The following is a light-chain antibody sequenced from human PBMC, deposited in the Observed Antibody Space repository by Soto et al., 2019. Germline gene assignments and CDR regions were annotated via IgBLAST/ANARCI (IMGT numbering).Light chain of an antibody. J-gene: IGKJ3*01. V-gene: IGKV1-27*01. CDR1: QDIRNF. CDR3: QKYSSVPV. CDR2: AAS. Sequence: DIQMTQSPTSLSASVGDRVTITCRASQDIRNFVAWYQQKPGKAPKLLIYAASTLRSGVPSRFRPHGSGTDFTLTINSLQTEDLATYSCQKYSSVPVFGPGTKVEIK.